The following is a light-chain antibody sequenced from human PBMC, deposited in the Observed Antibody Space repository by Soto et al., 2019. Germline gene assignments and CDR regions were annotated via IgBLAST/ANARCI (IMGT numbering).Light chain of an antibody. CDR3: QQRGNWPIT. CDR2: DAS. V-gene: IGKV3-11*01. Sequence: EIVLTQSPATLSLSPGERATLSCRASQSVSSYLAWYQQKPGQAPRLLIYDASNRATGIPARFSGSGSGTDFTLTICSLEPEDFAVYYCQQRGNWPITFGEGTRLEIK. J-gene: IGKJ5*01. CDR1: QSVSSY.